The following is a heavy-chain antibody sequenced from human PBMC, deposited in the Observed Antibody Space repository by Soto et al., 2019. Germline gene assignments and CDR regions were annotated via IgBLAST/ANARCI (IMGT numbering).Heavy chain of an antibody. CDR3: VLSTGWPGFDF. J-gene: IGHJ4*02. V-gene: IGHV3-53*01. CDR2: IYGGGTT. Sequence: EVQLVESGGGLIQPGGSLRLSCAASGFTVSSKYMTWVRQAPGKGLEWVSVIYGGGTTYYADSVKGRFTISKDNSKNTFYLPMTSLRADDMAVYYCVLSTGWPGFDFWGQGTLVTVSS. D-gene: IGHD6-19*01. CDR1: GFTVSSKY.